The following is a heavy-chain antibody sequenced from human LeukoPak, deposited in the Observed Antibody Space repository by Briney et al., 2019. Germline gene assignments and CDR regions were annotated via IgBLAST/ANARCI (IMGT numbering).Heavy chain of an antibody. CDR3: ARADSGGDSSGYKWFDP. J-gene: IGHJ5*02. V-gene: IGHV1-46*01. CDR1: GYTFTGYY. CDR2: INPSGGST. Sequence: ASVKVSCKASGYTFTGYYMHWVRQAPGQGLEWMGIINPSGGSTSYAQKFQDRVTMTRDTSTSTVYMELSSLRSEDTAVYYCARADSGGDSSGYKWFDPWGQGTLVTVSS. D-gene: IGHD3-22*01.